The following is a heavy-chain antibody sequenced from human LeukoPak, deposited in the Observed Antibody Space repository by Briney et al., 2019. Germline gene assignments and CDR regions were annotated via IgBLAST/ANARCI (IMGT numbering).Heavy chain of an antibody. V-gene: IGHV4-61*01. J-gene: IGHJ6*02. CDR2: VHYSGNT. Sequence: PSETLSLTCTVSGGSISSSSYYWGWIRQPPGKGLECIGYVHYSGNTNYNPSLKSRVTMSVDTSNNQFSLKLSSVTAADTAVYFCARESTYSYGYEYYSGMDVWGQGTTVTVS. D-gene: IGHD5-18*01. CDR1: GGSISSSSYY. CDR3: ARESTYSYGYEYYSGMDV.